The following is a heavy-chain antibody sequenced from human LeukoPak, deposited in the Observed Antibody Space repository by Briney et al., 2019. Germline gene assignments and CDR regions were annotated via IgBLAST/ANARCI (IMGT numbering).Heavy chain of an antibody. J-gene: IGHJ6*03. CDR3: ASNNCSGGSCYSHYYYYMDV. V-gene: IGHV3-30*14. CDR2: ISYDGSDK. D-gene: IGHD2-15*01. Sequence: GGSLRLSCAASGFTFRSYAMHWVRQAPGKGLGWVALISYDGSDKYYADSVKGRFTISRDNSKNTLYLQMNSLRAEDTAVYYCASNNCSGGSCYSHYYYYMDVWGKGTTVTISS. CDR1: GFTFRSYA.